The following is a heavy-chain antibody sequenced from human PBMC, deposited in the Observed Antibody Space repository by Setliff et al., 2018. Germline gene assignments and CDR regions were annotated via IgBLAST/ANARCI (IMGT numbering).Heavy chain of an antibody. CDR2: ISNDGRRT. D-gene: IGHD3-9*01. Sequence: PGGSLRLSCAASGFTFSAYALHWVRQAPVRGLEYVSAISNDGRRTYYTDSVKGRLTISRDNSKNSLYLQMGSLRAEDMAIYYCATWDGKYSRYWGQGTLVTISS. CDR1: GFTFSAYA. V-gene: IGHV3-64*02. CDR3: ATWDGKYSRY. J-gene: IGHJ4*02.